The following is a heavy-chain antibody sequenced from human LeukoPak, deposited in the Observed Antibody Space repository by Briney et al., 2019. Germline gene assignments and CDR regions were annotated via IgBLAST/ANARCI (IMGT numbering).Heavy chain of an antibody. Sequence: GGSLRLSCAASGFTFSSYSMNWVRQAPGKGLEWVSYISSSSSTIYYADSVKGRFTISRDNAKNSLYLQMNSLRAEDTAVYYCARVTNYYATSGYHWGQGTLVTVSS. CDR2: ISSSSSTI. V-gene: IGHV3-48*01. D-gene: IGHD3-22*01. CDR1: GFTFSSYS. CDR3: ARVTNYYATSGYH. J-gene: IGHJ5*02.